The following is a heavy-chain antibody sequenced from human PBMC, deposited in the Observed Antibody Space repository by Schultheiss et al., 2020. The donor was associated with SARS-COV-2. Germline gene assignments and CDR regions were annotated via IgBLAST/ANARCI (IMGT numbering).Heavy chain of an antibody. CDR1: GGSISSYY. V-gene: IGHV4-59*01. Sequence: SETLSLTCTVSGGSISSYYWSWIRQPPGKGLEWIGEINHSGSTNYNPSLKSRVTISVDKSKNQFSLKLSSVTAADTAVYYCARSGVDSDAFDIWGQGTMVTVSS. D-gene: IGHD3-3*01. J-gene: IGHJ3*02. CDR2: INHSGST. CDR3: ARSGVDSDAFDI.